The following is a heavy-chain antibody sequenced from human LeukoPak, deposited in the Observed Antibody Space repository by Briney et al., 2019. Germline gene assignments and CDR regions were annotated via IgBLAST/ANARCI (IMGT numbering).Heavy chain of an antibody. CDR1: GFTFSSYG. CDR3: ARDPDYGDRGIDY. D-gene: IGHD4-17*01. CDR2: IWYDGGNK. J-gene: IGHJ4*02. Sequence: PGGSLRLSCAASGFTFSSYGMHWVRQAPGKGLEWVAVIWYDGGNKYYADSVKGRFTISRDNSKNTLYLQMNSLRAEDTAVYYCARDPDYGDRGIDYWGQGTLVTVSS. V-gene: IGHV3-33*01.